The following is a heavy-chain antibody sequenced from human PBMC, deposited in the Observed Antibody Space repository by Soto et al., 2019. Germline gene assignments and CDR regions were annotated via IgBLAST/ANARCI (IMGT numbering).Heavy chain of an antibody. CDR2: ISYTGANQ. CDR1: GFTFSTYA. V-gene: IGHV3-30-3*01. J-gene: IGHJ4*02. Sequence: QVRLVESGGGAVQPGDSLRLSCDASGFTFSTYALHWVRQAPGKGLEWVAFISYTGANQYYADSVKGRFTVSRDNSKNRAALQVTSLNPEDSAVYYCAGEACLYSRGAYYDHWGQGTLVTVSS. CDR3: AGEACLYSRGAYYDH. D-gene: IGHD4-4*01.